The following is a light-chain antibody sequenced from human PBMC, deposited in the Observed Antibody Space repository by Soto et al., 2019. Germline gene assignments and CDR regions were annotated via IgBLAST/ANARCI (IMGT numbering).Light chain of an antibody. CDR3: QQYNSYPS. Sequence: DIQMTQSPSTLSASVGDRVTITCRASQSISSWLAWYQQKPGKAPKLLIYKASSLESGVPSRFSGSGSGTELTLTIISLQHDAVATYYCQQYNSYPSFGGGTKVEIK. V-gene: IGKV1-5*03. J-gene: IGKJ4*01. CDR2: KAS. CDR1: QSISSW.